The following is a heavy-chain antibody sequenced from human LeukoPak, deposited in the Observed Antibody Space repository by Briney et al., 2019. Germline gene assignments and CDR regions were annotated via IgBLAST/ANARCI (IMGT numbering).Heavy chain of an antibody. Sequence: GGSLRLSCTVSGFTFSSNSMSWVRQAPGKGLEWVSFIYNSSRIHYSDYVKGRFTISRDNSKNTLYLQMNSLGAKDTAVYYCARRAGAYSHPYDYWGQGTLVTVSS. D-gene: IGHD4/OR15-4a*01. J-gene: IGHJ4*02. CDR3: ARRAGAYSHPYDY. CDR2: IYNSSRI. CDR1: GFTFSSNS. V-gene: IGHV3-53*01.